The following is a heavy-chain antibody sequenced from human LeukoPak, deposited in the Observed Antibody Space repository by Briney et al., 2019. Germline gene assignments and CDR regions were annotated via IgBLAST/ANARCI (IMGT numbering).Heavy chain of an antibody. CDR1: GGTFSSYA. D-gene: IGHD2-2*01. Sequence: GASVKVSCKASGGTFSSYAISWVRQAPGQGLEWMGGIIPIFGTANYAQKFQGRVTITADESTSTAYMELSSLRSEDTAVYYCEREDGTSYPGCFDPWGQGTLVTVSS. J-gene: IGHJ5*02. V-gene: IGHV1-69*01. CDR3: EREDGTSYPGCFDP. CDR2: IIPIFGTA.